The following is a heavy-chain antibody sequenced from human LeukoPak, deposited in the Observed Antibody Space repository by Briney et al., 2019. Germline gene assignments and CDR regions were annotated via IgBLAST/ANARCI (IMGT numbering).Heavy chain of an antibody. CDR1: GFTFTDYY. CDR3: ARGDYVLYNGMDA. CDR2: ISNTGNTI. Sequence: AGSLRLSCAASGFTFTDYYMSWIRQAPGKGLEWLSYISNTGNTIHYAGSVRGRFTISRDNADNSLFLQMDSLRAEDTAVYYCARGDYVLYNGMDAWGQGTTVIVSS. D-gene: IGHD4-17*01. V-gene: IGHV3-11*01. J-gene: IGHJ6*02.